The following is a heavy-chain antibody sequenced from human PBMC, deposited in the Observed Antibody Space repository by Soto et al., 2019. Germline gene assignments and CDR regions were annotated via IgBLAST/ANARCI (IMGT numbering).Heavy chain of an antibody. CDR1: GGTFSSYA. D-gene: IGHD4-17*01. J-gene: IGHJ5*02. CDR3: ARTLSTTGITDWFDP. CDR2: IIPIFGTA. V-gene: IGHV1-69*13. Sequence: SVKVSCKASGGTFSSYAISWVRQAPGQGLEWMGGIIPIFGTANYAQKFQGRVTITADESTSTAYMELSSLRSEDTAVYYCARTLSTTGITDWFDPWGQGTLVTVSS.